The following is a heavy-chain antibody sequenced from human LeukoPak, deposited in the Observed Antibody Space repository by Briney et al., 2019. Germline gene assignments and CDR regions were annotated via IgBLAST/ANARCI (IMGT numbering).Heavy chain of an antibody. CDR3: ARRGPSVAGPYDY. V-gene: IGHV3-21*01. D-gene: IGHD6-19*01. CDR2: ISSSSSYI. J-gene: IGHJ4*02. CDR1: GFTFSSYN. Sequence: PGGSLRLSCAASGFTFSSYNMNWVRQAPGKGLEWVSSISSSSSYIYSADSVKGRFTISRDNAKNSLYLQMNSLRAEDTAVYYCARRGPSVAGPYDYWGQGTLVTVSS.